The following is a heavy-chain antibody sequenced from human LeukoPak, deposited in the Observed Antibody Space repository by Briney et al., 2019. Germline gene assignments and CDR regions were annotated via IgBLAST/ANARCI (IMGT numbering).Heavy chain of an antibody. CDR1: GGSISSYY. CDR2: IYYSGST. Sequence: SETLSLTCTVSGGSISSYYWSWIRQPPGKGLEWIGYIYYSGSTNYNPSLKSRVTISVDTSKNQFSLKLSSVTAADTAVYYCARGIAVAGNFDYWGQGTLVTVSS. V-gene: IGHV4-59*01. J-gene: IGHJ4*02. D-gene: IGHD6-19*01. CDR3: ARGIAVAGNFDY.